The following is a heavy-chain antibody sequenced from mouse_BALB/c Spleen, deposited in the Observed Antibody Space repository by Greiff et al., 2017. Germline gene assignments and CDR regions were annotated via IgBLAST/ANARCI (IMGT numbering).Heavy chain of an antibody. CDR2: INPSTGYT. J-gene: IGHJ4*01. V-gene: IGHV1-7*01. CDR1: GYTFTGYW. CDR3: ARRPICAMDY. Sequence: QVQLQQSGAELAKPGASVKMSCKASGYTFTGYWMHWVKQRPGKGLEWIGYINPSTGYTEYNQKFKDKATLTADKSSSTAYMQLISLTSEESAVYYSARRPICAMDYWGQGTSVTVSS.